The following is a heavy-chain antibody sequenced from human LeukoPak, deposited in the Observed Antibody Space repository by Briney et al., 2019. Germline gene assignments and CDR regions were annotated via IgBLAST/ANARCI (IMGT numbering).Heavy chain of an antibody. CDR3: AREEPYYYGSGSYYKDAFDI. CDR1: GDSVSSNSAA. J-gene: IGHJ3*02. D-gene: IGHD3-10*01. Sequence: SQTLSLTCAISGDSVSSNSAAWNWIRQSPSRGLEWLGRTYYRSKWYNDYAVSVKSRITINPDTSKNQFSLQLNSVTPEDTAVYYCAREEPYYYGSGSYYKDAFDIWGQGTMVTVSS. V-gene: IGHV6-1*01. CDR2: TYYRSKWYN.